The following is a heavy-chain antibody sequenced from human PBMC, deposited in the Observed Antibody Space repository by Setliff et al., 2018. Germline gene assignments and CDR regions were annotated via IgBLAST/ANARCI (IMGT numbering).Heavy chain of an antibody. D-gene: IGHD3-16*01. CDR2: INHSGST. V-gene: IGHV4-34*01. CDR1: GGSFSGYY. Sequence: SETLSLTCAVYGGSFSGYYWSWIRQPPGKGLEWIGEINHSGSTNYNPSLKSRVTISVDTSKNQFSLKLSSVTAADTAVYYCARESRYGGYMDVWGKGTRSPSP. CDR3: ARESRYGGYMDV. J-gene: IGHJ6*03.